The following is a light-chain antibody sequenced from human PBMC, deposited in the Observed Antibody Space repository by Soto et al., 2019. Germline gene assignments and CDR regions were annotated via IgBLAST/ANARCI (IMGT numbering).Light chain of an antibody. J-gene: IGLJ1*01. Sequence: QAVVTQPPSASGTPGQRVTISCSGSRSNIGSNNVYWYQQLPGTAPKLLIYSNDKRPSGVPDRFSGSKSGTSASLAITGLQSEDEADYYCAAWDDSLNGVYVFGPGTKVTVL. V-gene: IGLV1-44*01. CDR3: AAWDDSLNGVYV. CDR1: RSNIGSNN. CDR2: SND.